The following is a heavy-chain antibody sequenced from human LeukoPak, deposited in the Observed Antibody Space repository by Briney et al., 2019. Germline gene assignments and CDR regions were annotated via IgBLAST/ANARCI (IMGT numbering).Heavy chain of an antibody. CDR2: MKGGGET. V-gene: IGHV3-23*01. J-gene: IGHJ4*02. CDR3: ARASWISTADAVW. D-gene: IGHD2-2*03. CDR1: GFSFINSA. Sequence: GGSLRLSCPASGFSFINSAMSWARQAPASGPEWLSSMKGGGETFYADSVKGRFTLSRDDSRNTVYFQLNNLRVEDTALFYCARASWISTADAVWWRRGTQVTVS.